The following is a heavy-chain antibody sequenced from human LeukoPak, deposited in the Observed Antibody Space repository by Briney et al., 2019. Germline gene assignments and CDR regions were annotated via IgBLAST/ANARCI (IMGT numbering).Heavy chain of an antibody. J-gene: IGHJ6*02. D-gene: IGHD6-6*01. Sequence: GGSLRLSCAAXGXPFSSYAMNWVXQAPGXGLEWVAVIWYDGSNKYFADSVEGRFTISRDNSENTLYLQMNSLRAEDTAVYYCSRDREQLHYYGLDVWGQGTTVTVSS. CDR1: GXPFSSYA. CDR3: SRDREQLHYYGLDV. CDR2: IWYDGSNK. V-gene: IGHV3-33*08.